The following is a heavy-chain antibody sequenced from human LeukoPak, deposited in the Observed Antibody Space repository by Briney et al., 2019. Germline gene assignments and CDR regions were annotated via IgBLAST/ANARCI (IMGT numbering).Heavy chain of an antibody. CDR2: ISSSSSYI. Sequence: GSLRLSCAASGFTLSSYSMNWVRQAPGKGLEWVSSISSSSSYIYYADSVKGRFTISRDNAKNSLYLQMNSLRAEDTAVYYCASSVAPRKYYFDYWGQGTLVTVSS. J-gene: IGHJ4*02. CDR3: ASSVAPRKYYFDY. D-gene: IGHD2-15*01. V-gene: IGHV3-21*01. CDR1: GFTLSSYS.